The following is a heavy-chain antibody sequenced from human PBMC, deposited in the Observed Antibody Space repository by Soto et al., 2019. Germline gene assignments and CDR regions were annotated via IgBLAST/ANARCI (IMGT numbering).Heavy chain of an antibody. CDR1: GFTFSTYI. Sequence: EVQLVESGGGLVKPGGSLRLSCAASGFTFSTYIMNWVRQAPGKGLEWVSSISSSSTDIYYADSVKGRFTISRDNAKNSLYLQMTSLRAEDTAVYYCARGGYCSSTSCGLLPFDYWGQGTLVTVSS. CDR2: ISSSSTDI. CDR3: ARGGYCSSTSCGLLPFDY. J-gene: IGHJ4*02. V-gene: IGHV3-21*01. D-gene: IGHD2-2*01.